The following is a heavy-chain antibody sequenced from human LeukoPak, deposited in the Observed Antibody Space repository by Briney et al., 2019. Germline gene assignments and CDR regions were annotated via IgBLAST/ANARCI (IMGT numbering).Heavy chain of an antibody. CDR1: GGSISSHY. J-gene: IGHJ4*02. D-gene: IGHD2-8*01. CDR2: VHYSGNT. V-gene: IGHV4-59*11. CDR3: ARSGSTGRGTKFDY. Sequence: SETLSLTCTVSGGSISSHYWSWIRQPPGKGLEWIGYVHYSGNTNYNPSLTSRVTMFTDTSRNQFSLRVTSVTAADTAVYYCARSGSTGRGTKFDYWGQGTLVTVSS.